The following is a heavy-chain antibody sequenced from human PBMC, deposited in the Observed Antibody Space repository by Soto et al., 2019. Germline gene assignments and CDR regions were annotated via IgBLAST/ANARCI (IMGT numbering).Heavy chain of an antibody. CDR1: GGSISSGDYC. V-gene: IGHV4-61*08. J-gene: IGHJ6*02. CDR2: IYYSGST. Sequence: SETLSLTCTVSGGSISSGDYCWSWIRQPPGKGLEWIGYIYYSGSTNYNPSLKSRVTISVDTSKNQFSLKLSSVTAADTAVYYCAREGVSSRWYNYYGMDVWGQGTTVTVSS. D-gene: IGHD6-13*01. CDR3: AREGVSSRWYNYYGMDV.